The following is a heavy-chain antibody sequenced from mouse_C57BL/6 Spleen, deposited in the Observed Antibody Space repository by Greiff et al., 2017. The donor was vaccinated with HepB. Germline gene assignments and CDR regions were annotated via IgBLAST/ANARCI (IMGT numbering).Heavy chain of an antibody. Sequence: EVQLQQSGPVLVKPGASVKMSCKASGYTFTDYYMNWVKQSHGKSLEWIGVINPYNGGTSYNQKFKGKATLTVDKSSSTAYMELNSLTSEDSAVYYCARLDYDAPGAYWGQGTLVTVSA. CDR3: ARLDYDAPGAY. D-gene: IGHD2-4*01. V-gene: IGHV1-19*01. J-gene: IGHJ3*01. CDR2: INPYNGGT. CDR1: GYTFTDYY.